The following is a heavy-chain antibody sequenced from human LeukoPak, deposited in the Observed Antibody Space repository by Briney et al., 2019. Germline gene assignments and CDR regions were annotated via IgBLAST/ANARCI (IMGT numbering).Heavy chain of an antibody. D-gene: IGHD3-10*01. CDR1: GFTFDDYA. CDR2: ISWNSGSI. Sequence: GGSLRLSCAASGFTFDDYAMHWVRQAPGKGPEWVSGISWNSGSIGYADSVKGRFTISRDNAKNSLYLQMNSLRAEDTALYYCAKDKGSGSYYSNFDYWGQGTLVTVSS. J-gene: IGHJ4*02. CDR3: AKDKGSGSYYSNFDY. V-gene: IGHV3-9*01.